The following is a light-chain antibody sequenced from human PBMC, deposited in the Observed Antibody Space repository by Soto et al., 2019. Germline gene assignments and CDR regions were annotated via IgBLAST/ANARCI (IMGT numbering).Light chain of an antibody. Sequence: ELVLTQSPGPLSLSPGESAALSCRASQPVSSNVLAWYQQKPGQAPRLLIYGVSSRAAGIPDRFFGSGSGTDFTLTINRLEPEDFAVYYCQQYAKSPITFGQGTRLEIK. CDR3: QQYAKSPIT. CDR2: GVS. CDR1: QPVSSNV. J-gene: IGKJ5*01. V-gene: IGKV3-20*01.